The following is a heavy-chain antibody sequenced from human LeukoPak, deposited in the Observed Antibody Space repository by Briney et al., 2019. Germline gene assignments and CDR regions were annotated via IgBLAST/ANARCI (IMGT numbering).Heavy chain of an antibody. CDR3: AKYGPQDSGSSHFDY. J-gene: IGHJ4*02. V-gene: IGHV3-23*01. CDR2: IRDSGSST. CDR1: GFTFSSYA. D-gene: IGHD1-26*01. Sequence: GGSLRLSCAASGFTFSSYAMSWVRQAPGKGLEWVSAIRDSGSSTHYADSVKGRFTTSRDNSKNTLFLQMNSLRAEDTAIYYCAKYGPQDSGSSHFDYWGQGALVTVSS.